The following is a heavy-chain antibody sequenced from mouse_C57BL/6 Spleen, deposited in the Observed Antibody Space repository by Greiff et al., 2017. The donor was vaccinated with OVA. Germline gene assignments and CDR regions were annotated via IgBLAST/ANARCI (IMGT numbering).Heavy chain of an antibody. D-gene: IGHD2-5*01. CDR3: ARDADYSNYVWYFDV. CDR1: GFTFSDFY. CDR2: SRNKANDYTT. V-gene: IGHV7-1*01. J-gene: IGHJ1*03. Sequence: EVKLMESGGGLVQSGRSLRLSCATSGFTFSDFYMEWVRQAPGKGLEWIAASRNKANDYTTEYSASVKGRFIVSRDTSQSILYLQMNALRAEDTAIYYCARDADYSNYVWYFDVWGTGTTVTVSS.